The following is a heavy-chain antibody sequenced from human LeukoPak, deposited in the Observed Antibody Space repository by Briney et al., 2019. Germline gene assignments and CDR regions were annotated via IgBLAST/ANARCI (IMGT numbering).Heavy chain of an antibody. D-gene: IGHD1-26*01. Sequence: GGSLRLSCAASGFTVSNNYLSWVRQAPGKGLEWVSVLYNSDSTYYADSVKGRFTISRDNSKNTLYLQMNSLRAEDTAIYYCARDPGIDAFDVWGQGTMVTVSS. CDR3: ARDPGIDAFDV. J-gene: IGHJ3*01. CDR2: LYNSDST. CDR1: GFTVSNNY. V-gene: IGHV3-53*01.